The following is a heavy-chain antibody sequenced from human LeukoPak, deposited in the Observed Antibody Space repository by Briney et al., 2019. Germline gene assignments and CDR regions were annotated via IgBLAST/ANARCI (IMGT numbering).Heavy chain of an antibody. J-gene: IGHJ3*02. CDR2: ISSSSSTI. CDR1: GFIFSSYS. V-gene: IGHV3-48*01. D-gene: IGHD3-10*01. Sequence: PGGSLRLSCAASGFIFSSYSMNWVRQAPGKGLEWVSYISSSSSTIYYADSVKGRFTISRDNAKNSLYLQMNSLRAEDTAVYYCARGARGVMFAFDIWGQGTMVTVSS. CDR3: ARGARGVMFAFDI.